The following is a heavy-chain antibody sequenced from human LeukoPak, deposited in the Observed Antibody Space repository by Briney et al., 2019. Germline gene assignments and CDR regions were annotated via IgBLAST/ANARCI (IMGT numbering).Heavy chain of an antibody. CDR3: AKDRWATGTTLDY. J-gene: IGHJ4*02. CDR2: ILYDGSKK. CDR1: GFTFSSSG. V-gene: IGHV3-30*18. Sequence: GGSLGLSCAASGFTFSSSGMHWVRQAPGKGLEWVAIILYDGSKKYYGDSVKGRFTISRDNSKNTVYLQMDSLRAEDTAVYYCAKDRWATGTTLDYWGQGTLVTVSS. D-gene: IGHD1-1*01.